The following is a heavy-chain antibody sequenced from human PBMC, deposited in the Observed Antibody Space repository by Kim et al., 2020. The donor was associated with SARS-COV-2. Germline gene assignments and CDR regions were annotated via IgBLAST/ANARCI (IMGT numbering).Heavy chain of an antibody. CDR1: SGSISSGGHY. CDR2: IYHTGST. J-gene: IGHJ6*02. Sequence: SETLSLTCIVSSGSISSGGHYWSWIRQHPGKGLEWIGYIYHTGSTYYNPSLKSRVTISIDTSKNQFSLKLDSVTAADTAGYYCAKTFGATGGMDVWGQGT. V-gene: IGHV4-31*03. D-gene: IGHD1-26*01. CDR3: AKTFGATGGMDV.